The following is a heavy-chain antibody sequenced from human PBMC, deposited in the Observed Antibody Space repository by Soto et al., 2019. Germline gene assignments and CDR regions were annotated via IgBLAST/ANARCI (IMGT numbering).Heavy chain of an antibody. V-gene: IGHV3-30*18. CDR3: AKAYSSSWYYYYGMDV. CDR1: GFTFSSYG. J-gene: IGHJ6*02. Sequence: QVQLVESGGGVVQPGRSLRLSCAASGFTFSSYGMHWVRQAPGKGLEWVAVISYDGSNKYYADSVKGRFTISRDNSKNTLYLQMNSLRAEDTAVYYCAKAYSSSWYYYYGMDVWGQGTTVTVSS. CDR2: ISYDGSNK. D-gene: IGHD6-13*01.